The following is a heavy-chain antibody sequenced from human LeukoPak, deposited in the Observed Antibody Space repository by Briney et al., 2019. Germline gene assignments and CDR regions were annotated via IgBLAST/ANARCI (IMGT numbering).Heavy chain of an antibody. D-gene: IGHD2/OR15-2a*01. Sequence: ASVKVSCKASGYTFTNYDYGISWVRQAPGRGLEWVGWISATNGNTKYVQEFQGRVSMTTDTSTNTAYMELRSLRSDDTAVYFCARVYGYNIGIYYFDYWGQGTLVTVSS. CDR3: ARVYGYNIGIYYFDY. CDR1: GYTFTNYDYG. J-gene: IGHJ4*02. CDR2: ISATNGNT. V-gene: IGHV1-18*01.